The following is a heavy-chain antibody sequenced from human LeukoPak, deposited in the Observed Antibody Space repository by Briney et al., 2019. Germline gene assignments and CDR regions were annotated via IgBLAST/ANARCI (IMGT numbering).Heavy chain of an antibody. CDR2: IKSKTDGGTT. CDR3: SAACRT. CDR1: GFTFSSAW. J-gene: IGHJ4*02. D-gene: IGHD3/OR15-3a*01. Sequence: PGGSLRLSCAVSGFTFSSAWMSWVRQAPGKGLEWLGRIKSKTDGGTTDYAALVKGRFTISRDDSKNTLYLQMNSLKTEDTAVYYCSAACRTWGQGTLVTVSS. V-gene: IGHV3-15*01.